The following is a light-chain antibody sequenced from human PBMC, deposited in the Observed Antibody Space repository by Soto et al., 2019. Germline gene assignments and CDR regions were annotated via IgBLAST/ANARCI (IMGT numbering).Light chain of an antibody. CDR1: SSNIGEGYD. CDR3: QSYDSSLSIYV. V-gene: IGLV1-40*01. Sequence: VLTQPPSVSGAPGQRVTISCTGSSSNIGEGYDVHWYQHLPGRAPKLLIFGNSHRPSGVPDRFSGSKSVTSASLAITGLQAEDEADYYCQSYDSSLSIYVFGAGTKVTVL. CDR2: GNS. J-gene: IGLJ1*01.